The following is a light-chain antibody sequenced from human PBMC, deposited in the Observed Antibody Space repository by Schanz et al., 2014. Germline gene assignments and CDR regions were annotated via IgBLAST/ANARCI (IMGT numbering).Light chain of an antibody. CDR2: EVN. CDR1: SSDVGGYNY. V-gene: IGLV2-8*01. Sequence: QSALTQPRSVSGSPGQSVAISCTGTSSDVGGYNYVSWYQHHPGKAPKLMIYEVNKRPSGVPDRFSGSKSGNTASLTVSGLQAEDEADYYCSSYAGNNKLLFGGGTKLTVL. CDR3: SSYAGNNKLL. J-gene: IGLJ2*01.